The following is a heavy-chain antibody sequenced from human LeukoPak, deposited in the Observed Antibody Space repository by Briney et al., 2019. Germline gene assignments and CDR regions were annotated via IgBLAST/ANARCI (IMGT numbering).Heavy chain of an antibody. J-gene: IGHJ4*02. CDR3: TIMHRYYDGSGYWVQ. CDR2: ISTSGGST. V-gene: IGHV3-23*01. Sequence: GGSQRLSCAASGFIFSRYAMSWVRQAPGKGLEWVSGISTSGGSTSYADSVKGRFTISRDKPRKTLYMQMNSMRAEDTAVYYCTIMHRYYDGSGYWVQWGQGTLVTVSS. D-gene: IGHD3-22*01. CDR1: GFIFSRYA.